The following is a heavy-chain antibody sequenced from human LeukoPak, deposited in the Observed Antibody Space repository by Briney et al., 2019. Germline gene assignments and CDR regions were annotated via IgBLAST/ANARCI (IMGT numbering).Heavy chain of an antibody. CDR2: ISAYNGNT. CDR3: ARGARYYYDSSGYSELDY. V-gene: IGHV1-18*01. D-gene: IGHD3-22*01. J-gene: IGHJ4*02. Sequence: ASVKVSCKASGYTFTSYGISWVRQAPGQGLEWMGWISAYNGNTNYAQKLQGRVTMTTDTSTSTAYMELRSLRSDDTAVYYCARGARYYYDSSGYSELDYWGQGTLVTVSS. CDR1: GYTFTSYG.